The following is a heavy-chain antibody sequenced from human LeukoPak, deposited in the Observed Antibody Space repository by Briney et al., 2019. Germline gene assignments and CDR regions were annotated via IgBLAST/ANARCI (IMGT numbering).Heavy chain of an antibody. CDR3: AREMKDYYGSGKSP. CDR2: IYYSGST. V-gene: IGHV4-30-4*01. CDR1: GGSISSGDYY. Sequence: SETLSLTCTVSGGSISSGDYYWSWIRQPPGKGLEWIGYIYYSGSTYYNPSLKSRVTISVDTSKNQFSLKLSSVTAADTAVYYCAREMKDYYGSGKSPWGQGTLVTVSS. J-gene: IGHJ5*02. D-gene: IGHD3-10*01.